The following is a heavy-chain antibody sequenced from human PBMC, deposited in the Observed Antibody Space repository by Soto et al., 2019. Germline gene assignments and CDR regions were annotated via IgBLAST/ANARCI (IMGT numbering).Heavy chain of an antibody. CDR2: IIPIFGTA. D-gene: IGHD2-2*02. Sequence: GASVKVSCKASGGTFSSYAISWVRQAPGQGLEWMGGIIPIFGTANYAQKFQGRVTITADKSTSTAYMELSSLRSEDTAVYYCARDIKGIVVVPAAIPYYYYYYGMDVWGQGTTVTVSS. CDR1: GGTFSSYA. V-gene: IGHV1-69*06. J-gene: IGHJ6*02. CDR3: ARDIKGIVVVPAAIPYYYYYYGMDV.